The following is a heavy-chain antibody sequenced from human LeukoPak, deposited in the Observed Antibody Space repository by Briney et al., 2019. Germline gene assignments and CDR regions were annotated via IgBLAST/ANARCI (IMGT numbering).Heavy chain of an antibody. CDR1: GFTFSNYW. Sequence: PGGSLRLSCAASGFTFSNYWMSWVRQAPGKGLEWVANIKEDGSQRYHVGSVKGRFTISRDNAKSSLYLQMNSLRAEDTAVYYCARDSSGLYWGQGTLVTVSS. V-gene: IGHV3-7*01. CDR3: ARDSSGLY. J-gene: IGHJ4*02. D-gene: IGHD3-22*01. CDR2: IKEDGSQR.